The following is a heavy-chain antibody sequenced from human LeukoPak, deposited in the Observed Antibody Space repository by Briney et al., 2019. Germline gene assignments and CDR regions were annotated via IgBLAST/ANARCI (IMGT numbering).Heavy chain of an antibody. CDR1: GGSISSSSYY. CDR3: ARQARHNYDFLGDAFDI. CDR2: IYYSGST. D-gene: IGHD3-3*01. V-gene: IGHV4-39*01. J-gene: IGHJ3*02. Sequence: PSEALSLTCTVSGGSISSSSYYWGWIRQPPGKGLEWIGSIYYSGSTYYNPSLKSRVTISVDTSKNQFSLKLSSVTAADTAVYYCARQARHNYDFLGDAFDIWGQGTMVTVSS.